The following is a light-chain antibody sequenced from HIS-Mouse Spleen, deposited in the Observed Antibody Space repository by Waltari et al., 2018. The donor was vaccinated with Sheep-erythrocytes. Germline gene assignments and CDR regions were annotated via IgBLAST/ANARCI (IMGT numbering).Light chain of an antibody. CDR1: KLGDKY. V-gene: IGLV3-1*01. Sequence: SYELTQPPSVSVSPGQTASITCSGDKLGDKYACWYQQKPGQSHVLVLYQDSKRPSGIPKRFTGYNSWNTATLTISGTQAMDEADYYCQAWDSSTAWVFGGGTKLTVL. CDR3: QAWDSSTAWV. CDR2: QDS. J-gene: IGLJ3*02.